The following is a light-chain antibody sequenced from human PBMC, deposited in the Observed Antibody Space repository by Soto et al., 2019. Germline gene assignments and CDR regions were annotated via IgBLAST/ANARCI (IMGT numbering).Light chain of an antibody. Sequence: EIVLTQSPATLSLSPGERATLSCRASQSVSSYLAWYQQKPGQAPRILIYDASNRATGITARFSGSGSGTDFTLTISSLEPEDFAVYYCQQRSNWLTFGGGTKVEIK. CDR1: QSVSSY. V-gene: IGKV3-11*01. CDR3: QQRSNWLT. CDR2: DAS. J-gene: IGKJ4*01.